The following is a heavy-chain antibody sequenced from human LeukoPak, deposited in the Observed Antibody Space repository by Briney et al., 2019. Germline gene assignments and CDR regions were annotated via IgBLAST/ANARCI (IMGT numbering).Heavy chain of an antibody. CDR1: GFTFSDYY. J-gene: IGHJ4*02. D-gene: IGHD4-17*01. CDR3: ARDSLPGVTTGDTNFDY. Sequence: GGSLRLSCAASGFTFSDYYMSWIRQAPGKGLEWVSYISSSGSTIYYADSVKDRFTISRDNAKNSLYLQMNSLRAEDTAVYYCARDSLPGVTTGDTNFDYWGQGTLVTVSS. CDR2: ISSSGSTI. V-gene: IGHV3-11*01.